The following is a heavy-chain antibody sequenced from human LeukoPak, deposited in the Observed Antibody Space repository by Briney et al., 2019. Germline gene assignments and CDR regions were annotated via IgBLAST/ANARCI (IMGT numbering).Heavy chain of an antibody. J-gene: IGHJ5*02. Sequence: GGSLRLSCAASGFTFSSYAVTWVRQAPGKGLEWVSGITGSGDTTFYADSVKGRFTISRDNSKNTLYLQMHSLRAEDTAVYYCARGRLDYGDYLNWFDPWGQGTLVTVSS. CDR2: ITGSGDTT. CDR1: GFTFSSYA. V-gene: IGHV3-23*01. CDR3: ARGRLDYGDYLNWFDP. D-gene: IGHD4-17*01.